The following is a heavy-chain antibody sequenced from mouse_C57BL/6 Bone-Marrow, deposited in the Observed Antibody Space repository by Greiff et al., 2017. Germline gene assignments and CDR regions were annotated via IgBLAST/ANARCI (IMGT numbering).Heavy chain of an antibody. CDR2: IHPNSGST. CDR1: GYTFTSYW. J-gene: IGHJ3*01. Sequence: VQLQQPGAELVKPGASVKLSCKASGYTFTSYWMHWVKQRPGQGLEWIGMIHPNSGSTNYNEKFKSKATLTVDKSSSTAYMQLSSLTSEDSAVYYCASLITTITGFAYWGQGTLVTVAA. CDR3: ASLITTITGFAY. D-gene: IGHD1-1*01. V-gene: IGHV1-64*01.